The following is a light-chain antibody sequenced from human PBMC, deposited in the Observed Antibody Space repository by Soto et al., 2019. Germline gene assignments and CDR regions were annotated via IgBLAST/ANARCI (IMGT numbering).Light chain of an antibody. J-gene: IGKJ5*01. CDR2: VAS. CDR3: QQSYGTPIT. V-gene: IGKV2-28*01. Sequence: DIVMTQSPLSLPVTPGEPASISCRSSQSLLGTNGHNYLDWYLQKPGQSPQLLIYVASSLQSEVPSRFSGSGSGTDFTLTITSLQPEDFATYYCQQSYGTPITFGQGTRLEI. CDR1: QSLLGTNGHNY.